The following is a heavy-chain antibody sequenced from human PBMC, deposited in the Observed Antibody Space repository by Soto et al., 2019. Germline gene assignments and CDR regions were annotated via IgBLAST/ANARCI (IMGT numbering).Heavy chain of an antibody. Sequence: QVQLVQSGAEVKKPGASVKVSCKASGDTFTSYGFSWVRQAPGQGLEWMGCISVPNGNTDYAQKFQGRVTVTTDTSTSTAYMELRSLRSEDTAGYYCAGDRYDTSYYYVGADYWGQGTVVTVSP. CDR3: AGDRYDTSYYYVGADY. CDR1: GDTFTSYG. CDR2: ISVPNGNT. V-gene: IGHV1-18*01. D-gene: IGHD3-22*01. J-gene: IGHJ4*02.